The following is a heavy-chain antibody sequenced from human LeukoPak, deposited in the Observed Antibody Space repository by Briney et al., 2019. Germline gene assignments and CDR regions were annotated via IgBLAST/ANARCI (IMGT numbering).Heavy chain of an antibody. D-gene: IGHD6-13*01. Sequence: SETLSLTCRVSGGSISGITQNWGWIRQPPGEGREWIVTIYYSESTKKSPSLKSRAPISLNTSRNQSTLKLSSVTAVDTAVYYCARQGSSSWYGWYFDLWGRGSLVTVSS. CDR1: GGSISGITQN. J-gene: IGHJ2*01. CDR3: ARQGSSSWYGWYFDL. V-gene: IGHV4-39*01. CDR2: IYYSEST.